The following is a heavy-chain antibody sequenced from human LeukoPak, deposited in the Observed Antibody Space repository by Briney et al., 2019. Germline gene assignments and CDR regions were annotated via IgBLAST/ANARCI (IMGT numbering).Heavy chain of an antibody. CDR3: ARDGTGYCSGGNCYDY. CDR1: GLTFSSYW. D-gene: IGHD2-15*01. J-gene: IGHJ4*02. V-gene: IGHV3-7*01. Sequence: GGSLRLSCAASGLTFSSYWMGWVRQAPGKGLEWVASIRPDGSEKYYVDPVKGRFTISRDNSENTLYLQMNSLTAEDTAVYYCARDGTGYCSGGNCYDYWGQGTLVTVSS. CDR2: IRPDGSEK.